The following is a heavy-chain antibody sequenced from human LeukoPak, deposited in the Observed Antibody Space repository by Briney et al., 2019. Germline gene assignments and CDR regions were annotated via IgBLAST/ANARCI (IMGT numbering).Heavy chain of an antibody. V-gene: IGHV3-30*03. CDR1: GFTFSSYG. Sequence: QSGRSLRLSCAASGFTFSSYGMHWVRQAPGKGLEWVAVISYDGSNKYYADSVKGRFTISRDNAKNSLYLQMNSLRAEDTAVYYCARETGGQYYYGSEFDYWGQGTLVTVSS. CDR2: ISYDGSNK. J-gene: IGHJ4*02. CDR3: ARETGGQYYYGSEFDY. D-gene: IGHD3-10*01.